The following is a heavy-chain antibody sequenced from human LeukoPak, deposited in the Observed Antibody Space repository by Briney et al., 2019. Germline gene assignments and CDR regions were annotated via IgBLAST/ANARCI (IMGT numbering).Heavy chain of an antibody. Sequence: ASVKVSCTSSGYTFTGYYMHWVRQAPGQGLEWMGWINPNSGGTNYAQKFQGRVTMTRDTSISTAYMELSRLRSDDTAVYYCARYGRYSYGYFYYFDYWGQGTLVTVSS. CDR3: ARYGRYSYGYFYYFDY. J-gene: IGHJ4*02. CDR1: GYTFTGYY. CDR2: INPNSGGT. V-gene: IGHV1-2*02. D-gene: IGHD5-18*01.